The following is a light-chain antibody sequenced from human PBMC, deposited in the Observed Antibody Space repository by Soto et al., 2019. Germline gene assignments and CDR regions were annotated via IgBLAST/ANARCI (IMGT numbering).Light chain of an antibody. V-gene: IGLV2-8*01. CDR1: STDIGIFNY. Sequence: QSALTQPPSASGSPGQSVTISCTGTSTDIGIFNYVSWYQHHPGKAPKLIIYEVTKRPSGVPDRFSGSKSGNTASLTVSGLQAEDEADYYCSSYAGSNTYVFGLGTKVTVL. CDR3: SSYAGSNTYV. J-gene: IGLJ1*01. CDR2: EVT.